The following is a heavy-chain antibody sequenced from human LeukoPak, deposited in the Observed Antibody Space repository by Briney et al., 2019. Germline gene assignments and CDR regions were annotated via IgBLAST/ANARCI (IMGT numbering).Heavy chain of an antibody. CDR3: AREIGLSSSGWYERMRKRNGLDV. CDR1: GGTFSSYV. Sequence: GGSVKVSCKASGGTFSSYVISWVRQAPGQGLEWMGGTIPNYGTANYAQKFQGRVTITADEPTSTAYMELSSLRSEDTAIYYCAREIGLSSSGWYERMRKRNGLDVWGQGTTVTVSS. J-gene: IGHJ6*02. CDR2: TIPNYGTA. D-gene: IGHD6-19*01. V-gene: IGHV1-69*01.